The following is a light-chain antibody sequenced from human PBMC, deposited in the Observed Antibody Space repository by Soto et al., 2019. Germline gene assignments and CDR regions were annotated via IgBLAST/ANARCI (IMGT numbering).Light chain of an antibody. Sequence: QSALTQPRSVSGSPGQSVTISCTGTSSDVGGYNYVSWYQQHPGEAPKLMIYDVSKRPSGVPDRFSGSKSGNTASLTISGLQAEDEADYYCCSDAGTYTSVFGGGTKVTVL. CDR1: SSDVGGYNY. CDR3: CSDAGTYTSV. J-gene: IGLJ3*02. CDR2: DVS. V-gene: IGLV2-11*01.